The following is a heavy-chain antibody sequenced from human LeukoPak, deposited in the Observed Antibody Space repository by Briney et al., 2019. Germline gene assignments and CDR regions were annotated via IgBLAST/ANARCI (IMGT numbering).Heavy chain of an antibody. Sequence: PSETLSLTCTVSGASISSYYWSWIRQPPGKGLEWIGYIYYSGSTYYNPSLKSRVTISVDTSKNQFSLKLSSVTAADTAVYYCARGTDIVVHDAFDIWGQGTMVTVSS. J-gene: IGHJ3*02. V-gene: IGHV4-59*12. CDR2: IYYSGST. D-gene: IGHD5-12*01. CDR1: GASISSYY. CDR3: ARGTDIVVHDAFDI.